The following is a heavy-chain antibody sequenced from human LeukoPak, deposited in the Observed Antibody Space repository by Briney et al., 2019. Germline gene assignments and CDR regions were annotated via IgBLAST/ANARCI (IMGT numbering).Heavy chain of an antibody. CDR2: SINGGDT. CDR3: VKDGWES. D-gene: IGHD1-26*01. V-gene: IGHV3-23*01. Sequence: GGSLRLSCAASGFTLSHYAMSWVRQAPGKGLEWVSASINGGDTHYADCVKGPFNISRDDSKNTLYLQMNNLRAEDTAVYHCVKDGWESWGQGTLVTVSS. CDR1: GFTLSHYA. J-gene: IGHJ4*02.